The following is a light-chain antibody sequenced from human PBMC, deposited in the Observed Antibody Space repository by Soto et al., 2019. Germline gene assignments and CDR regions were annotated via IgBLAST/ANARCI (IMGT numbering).Light chain of an antibody. CDR2: GAS. Sequence: EIVLTQSPVTLSLSPGERATLSCRASQSFRGLLAWYQQKPGQAPRLLIYGASNRATGIPDRFSGSGSGTDFTLTINRLEPEDFAVYYCQQYGRSPWTFGQGTKVDIK. V-gene: IGKV3-20*01. J-gene: IGKJ1*01. CDR3: QQYGRSPWT. CDR1: QSFRGL.